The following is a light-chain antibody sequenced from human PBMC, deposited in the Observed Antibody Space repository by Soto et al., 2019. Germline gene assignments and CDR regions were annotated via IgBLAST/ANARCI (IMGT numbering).Light chain of an antibody. CDR1: QSVTSSY. J-gene: IGKJ1*01. Sequence: EIVLTQSPGTLSLSPGERATLSCRASQSVTSSYLAWYQHKPGQAPRFLIYGASSRATGIPDRFSGSGSGTDFTLTISRLEPEDFAVYYCQQYGSSPGTFGQGTKVEIK. CDR3: QQYGSSPGT. V-gene: IGKV3-20*01. CDR2: GAS.